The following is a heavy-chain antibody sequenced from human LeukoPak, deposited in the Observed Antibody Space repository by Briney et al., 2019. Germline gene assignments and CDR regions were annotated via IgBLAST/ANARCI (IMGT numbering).Heavy chain of an antibody. V-gene: IGHV4-4*02. CDR3: ARVGSSSWYIDY. J-gene: IGHJ4*02. D-gene: IGHD6-13*01. Sequence: SGTLSLTCAVSGGSISSRNWWSWVRPPPGKGLEWIGEIYHSGSTYYNPSLRSRVTISVDTSKNQFSLKLSSVTAADTAVYYCARVGSSSWYIDYWGQGTLVTVSS. CDR2: IYHSGST. CDR1: GGSISSRNW.